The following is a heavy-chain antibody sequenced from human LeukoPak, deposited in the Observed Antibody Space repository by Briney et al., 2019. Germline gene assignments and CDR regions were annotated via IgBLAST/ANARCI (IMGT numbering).Heavy chain of an antibody. V-gene: IGHV1-18*01. Sequence: GASVTVSCKASGYTFTSYGISWVRQAPGQGLEWMGWISTYNGNTNYAQKLQGRVTMTTDTSTSKAYMELRSLRSDDTAVYYCTRDTYNSGWCSDYWGQGTLVTVSS. CDR2: ISTYNGNT. CDR1: GYTFTSYG. CDR3: TRDTYNSGWCSDY. D-gene: IGHD6-19*01. J-gene: IGHJ4*02.